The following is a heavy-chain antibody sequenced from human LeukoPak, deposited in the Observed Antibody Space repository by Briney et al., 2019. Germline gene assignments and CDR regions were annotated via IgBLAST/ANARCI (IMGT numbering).Heavy chain of an antibody. D-gene: IGHD3-3*01. CDR2: ISGSGGST. CDR3: TIFGVVTNNWFDP. CDR1: GFTFSSYA. V-gene: IGHV3-23*01. Sequence: PGGSLRLSCAASGFTFSSYAMSWVRQGPGEGLGWVSAISGSGGSTYYADSVKGRFTISRDNSKNTLYLQMNSLRAEDTAVYYCTIFGVVTNNWFDPWGQGTLVTVSS. J-gene: IGHJ5*02.